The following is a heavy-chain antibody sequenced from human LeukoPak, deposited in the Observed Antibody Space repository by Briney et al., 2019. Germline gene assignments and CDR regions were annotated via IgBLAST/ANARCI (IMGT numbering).Heavy chain of an antibody. Sequence: GGSLRLSCAASGFTFSSYAMSWVRQAPGKGLEWVSGISGPGGSTYYADSVKGRFTISRDNSKNTLYLQMNSLRAEDTAVYYCAKDTTQYYFDYWGQGTLVTVSS. CDR1: GFTFSSYA. V-gene: IGHV3-23*01. CDR3: AKDTTQYYFDY. J-gene: IGHJ4*02. D-gene: IGHD1-26*01. CDR2: ISGPGGST.